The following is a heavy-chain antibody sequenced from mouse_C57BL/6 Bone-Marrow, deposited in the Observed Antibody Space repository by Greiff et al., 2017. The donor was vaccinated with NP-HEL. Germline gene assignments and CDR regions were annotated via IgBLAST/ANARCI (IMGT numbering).Heavy chain of an antibody. D-gene: IGHD1-1*01. CDR2: ISYDGSN. V-gene: IGHV3-6*01. Sequence: EVKLQESGPGLVKPSQSLSLTCSVTGYSITSGYYWNWIRQFPGNKLEWMGYISYDGSNNYNPSLKNRISITRDTSKNQFFLKLNSVTTEDTATYYCARNTTVGRGYFDVWGTGTTVTVSS. CDR1: GYSITSGYY. CDR3: ARNTTVGRGYFDV. J-gene: IGHJ1*03.